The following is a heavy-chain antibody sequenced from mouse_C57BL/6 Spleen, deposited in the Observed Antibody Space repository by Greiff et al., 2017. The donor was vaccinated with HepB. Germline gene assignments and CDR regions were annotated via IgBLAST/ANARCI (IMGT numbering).Heavy chain of an antibody. D-gene: IGHD1-1*01. Sequence: EVQLVESEGGLVQPGSSMKLSCTASGFTFSDYYMAWVRQVPEKGLEWVANINYDGSSTYYLDSLKSRFIISRDNAKNILYLQMSSLKSEDTATYYCARDYYGRSYWYFDVWGTGTTVTVSS. CDR1: GFTFSDYY. V-gene: IGHV5-16*01. CDR2: INYDGSST. CDR3: ARDYYGRSYWYFDV. J-gene: IGHJ1*03.